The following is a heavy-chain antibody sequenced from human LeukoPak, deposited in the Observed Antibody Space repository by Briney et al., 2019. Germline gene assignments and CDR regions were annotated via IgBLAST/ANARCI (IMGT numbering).Heavy chain of an antibody. CDR3: AAVLDDSSGYYSFLGY. V-gene: IGHV1-58*02. CDR1: GFTFTSSA. CDR2: IVVGSGNT. Sequence: SVKVSCKASGFTFTSSAMQWVRQARGQRLEWIGWIVVGSGNTNYAQKFQERVPITRDMSTSTAYMELSSLRSEDTAVYYCAAVLDDSSGYYSFLGYWGQGTLVTVSS. J-gene: IGHJ4*02. D-gene: IGHD3-22*01.